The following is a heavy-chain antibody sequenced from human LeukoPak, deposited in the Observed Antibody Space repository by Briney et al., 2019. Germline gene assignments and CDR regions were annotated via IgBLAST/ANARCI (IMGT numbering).Heavy chain of an antibody. J-gene: IGHJ5*02. CDR2: ISAYNGNT. CDR1: GYTFTSYG. Sequence: GASVKVSCKASGYTFTSYGISWVRQAPGQGLEWMGWISAYNGNTNYAQKLQGRVTMTTDTSTSTAYMELRSLRSDDTAVYYCARILPMYSSSSPGWFDPWGQGTLVTVSS. D-gene: IGHD6-6*01. V-gene: IGHV1-18*01. CDR3: ARILPMYSSSSPGWFDP.